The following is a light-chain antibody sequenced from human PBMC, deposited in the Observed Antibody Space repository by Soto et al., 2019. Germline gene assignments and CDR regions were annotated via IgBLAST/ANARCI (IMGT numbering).Light chain of an antibody. Sequence: DIQMTQSPSSLSPSIGYRFTITCRASQSISTSLNWYQQKPGKAPRLLIYAASTLQSGVPSSFSGGGSATYFTLTISSLQPEDFATYYCQQSYSTLGTFGQGTMVDI. V-gene: IGKV1-39*01. CDR2: AAS. CDR1: QSISTS. CDR3: QQSYSTLGT. J-gene: IGKJ1*01.